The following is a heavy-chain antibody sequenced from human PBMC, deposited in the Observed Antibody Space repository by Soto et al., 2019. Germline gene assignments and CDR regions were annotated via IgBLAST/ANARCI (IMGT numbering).Heavy chain of an antibody. D-gene: IGHD6-13*01. V-gene: IGHV1-18*01. Sequence: ASVKVSCKASGYTFTSYGISWVRQAPGQGLEWMGWISAYNGNTNYAQKLQGRVTMTTGTSTSTAYMELRSLRSDDTAVYYCARGAAAGMDYYYYGTDVWGQGTTVTVSS. CDR2: ISAYNGNT. CDR3: ARGAAAGMDYYYYGTDV. J-gene: IGHJ6*02. CDR1: GYTFTSYG.